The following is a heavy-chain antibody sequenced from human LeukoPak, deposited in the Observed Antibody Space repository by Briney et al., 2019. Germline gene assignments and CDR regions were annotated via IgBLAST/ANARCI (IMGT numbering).Heavy chain of an antibody. CDR3: ARDYVDDIPMIKDY. Sequence: ASVKVSCKASGYTFTSYHMHWVRQAPGQGLEWMGKINLSGGSTAYAQKFQGRVTMTRDTSTSTVYMELSSLRSEDTAVYYCARDYVDDIPMIKDYWGQGTLVTVSS. J-gene: IGHJ4*02. CDR1: GYTFTSYH. CDR2: INLSGGST. V-gene: IGHV1-46*01. D-gene: IGHD2-8*01.